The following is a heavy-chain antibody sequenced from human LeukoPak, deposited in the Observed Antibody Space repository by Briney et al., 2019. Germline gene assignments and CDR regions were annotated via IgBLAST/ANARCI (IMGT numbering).Heavy chain of an antibody. CDR1: GGSMTSTSDE. CDR3: ARHKTGSSWFGP. Sequence: SETLSLTCTVSGGSMTSTSDEWSWIRQPPGKGLEWIGNIPYSGSTSYNPSLKSRVSISIDTSENQFSLKVTSVTAADTATYYCARHKTGSSWFGPWGQGTLVTVSS. V-gene: IGHV4-39*01. CDR2: IPYSGST. J-gene: IGHJ5*02. D-gene: IGHD6-13*01.